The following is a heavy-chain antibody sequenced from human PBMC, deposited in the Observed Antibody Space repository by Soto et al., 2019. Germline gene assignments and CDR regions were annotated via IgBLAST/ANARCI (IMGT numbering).Heavy chain of an antibody. Sequence: SPTLSLTCTVSGGSISSGGYYWSWIRQHPGKGLEWIGYIYYSGSTYYNPSLKSRVTISVDTSKNQFSLKLSSVTAADTAVYYCASVDSGGDYIDYWGQGTLVTVSS. J-gene: IGHJ4*02. CDR3: ASVDSGGDYIDY. V-gene: IGHV4-31*03. D-gene: IGHD3-10*01. CDR1: GGSISSGGYY. CDR2: IYYSGST.